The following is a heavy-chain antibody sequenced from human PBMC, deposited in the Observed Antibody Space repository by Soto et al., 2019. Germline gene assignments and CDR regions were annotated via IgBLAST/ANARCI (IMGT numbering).Heavy chain of an antibody. V-gene: IGHV4-34*01. CDR1: GGSFSGYY. J-gene: IGHJ4*02. CDR3: ASDINDYDFWSGYFD. Sequence: SETLSLTCAVYGGSFSGYYWSWIRQPPGKGLEWIGEINHSGSTNYNPSLKSRVTISVDTSKNQFSLKLSSVTAADTAVYYCASDINDYDFWSGYFDWGQGTLVTVSS. D-gene: IGHD3-3*01. CDR2: INHSGST.